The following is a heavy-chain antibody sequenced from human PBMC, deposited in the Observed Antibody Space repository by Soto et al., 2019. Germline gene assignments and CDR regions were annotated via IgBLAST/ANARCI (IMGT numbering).Heavy chain of an antibody. D-gene: IGHD3-22*01. CDR2: IYHSGKT. J-gene: IGHJ4*02. Sequence: QVQLQESGPGLVKPSQTLSLTCTVSGGSISSGYYYWSWIRQPPGEGLEWIGYIYHSGKTYYNPSLKSRLTLSVGTSKDQLFLKLTFVTAAETAVYYCAREGGYFIDYWGQGTLGTVSS. CDR3: AREGGYFIDY. CDR1: GGSISSGYYY. V-gene: IGHV4-30-4*01.